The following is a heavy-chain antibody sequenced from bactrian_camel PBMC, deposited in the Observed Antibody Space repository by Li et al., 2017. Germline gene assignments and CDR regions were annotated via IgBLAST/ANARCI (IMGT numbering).Heavy chain of an antibody. D-gene: IGHD7*01. Sequence: HVQLVESGGGSVQAGGSLRLSCAASGTMFSRNCLGWFRQIPGKEREGVARIYTGSGNTYYADSVKGRFTISRDNAKNTLYLQMNHLKPEDTAMYYCARVADGGGHCVASMPPWAKYQGQGTQVTVS. V-gene: IGHV3S54*01. CDR1: GTMFSRNC. J-gene: IGHJ4*01. CDR2: IYTGSGNT.